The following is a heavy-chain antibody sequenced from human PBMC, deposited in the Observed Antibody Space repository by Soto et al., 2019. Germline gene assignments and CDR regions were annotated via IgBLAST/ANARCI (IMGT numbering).Heavy chain of an antibody. V-gene: IGHV2-5*02. CDR2: IYWDDDE. D-gene: IGHD3-10*01. CDR3: VRNWRYYGGDYYYGMDA. Sequence: TTLKESGPTLVKPTQTLTLTCTFSGFSLNTGGVGVGWVRQPRGQAMEWLARIYWDDDERYSPSLRSRLNITKHTINNQVVLTMTNMDPEDTATYYCVRNWRYYGGDYYYGMDAWGQGTTVTVSS. J-gene: IGHJ6*02. CDR1: GFSLNTGGVG.